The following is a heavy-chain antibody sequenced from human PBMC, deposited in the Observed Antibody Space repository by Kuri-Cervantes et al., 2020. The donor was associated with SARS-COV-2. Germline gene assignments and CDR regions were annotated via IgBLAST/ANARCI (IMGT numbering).Heavy chain of an antibody. CDR3: ATRALSNYWLDP. CDR1: GYTFNTYW. J-gene: IGHJ5*02. Sequence: GGSLRLFCEASGYTFNTYWIGWVRQMPGKGLEWMGLIYPGDSDIKYSPSVQGQVTISVDQSIKTAYLQWSSLKASDTAVYYCATRALSNYWLDPWGQGTLVTVSS. D-gene: IGHD1-1*01. CDR2: IYPGDSDI. V-gene: IGHV5-51*01.